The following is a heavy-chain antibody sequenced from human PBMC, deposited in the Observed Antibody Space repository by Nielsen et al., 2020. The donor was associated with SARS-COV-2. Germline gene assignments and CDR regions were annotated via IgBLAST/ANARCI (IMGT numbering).Heavy chain of an antibody. D-gene: IGHD3-22*01. CDR1: GGSISSSSYY. Sequence: GSLRLSCTVSGGSISSSSYYWGWIRQPPGKGLEWIGEIYHSGSTNYNPSLKSRVTISVDKSKNQFSLKLSSVTAADTAVYYCARPGGDSSGLSPWVDAFDIWGQGTMVTVSS. CDR2: IYHSGST. CDR3: ARPGGDSSGLSPWVDAFDI. J-gene: IGHJ3*02. V-gene: IGHV4-39*07.